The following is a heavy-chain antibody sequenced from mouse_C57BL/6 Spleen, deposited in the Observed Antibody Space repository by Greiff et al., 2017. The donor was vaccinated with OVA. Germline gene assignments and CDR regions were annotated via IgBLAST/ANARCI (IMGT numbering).Heavy chain of an antibody. D-gene: IGHD1-1*01. Sequence: VQLQQSGAELARPGASVKLSCKASGYTFTSYGISWVKQRTGLGLEWIGEIYPRSGNTYYNEKFKGKATLTADKSSSTAYMELRSLTSEDSAVYFCAREADYYGSSWYFDVWGTGTTVTVSS. V-gene: IGHV1-81*01. CDR3: AREADYYGSSWYFDV. J-gene: IGHJ1*03. CDR1: GYTFTSYG. CDR2: IYPRSGNT.